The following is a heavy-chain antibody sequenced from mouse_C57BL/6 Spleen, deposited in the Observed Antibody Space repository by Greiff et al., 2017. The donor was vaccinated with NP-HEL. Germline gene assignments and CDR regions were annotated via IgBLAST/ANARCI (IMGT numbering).Heavy chain of an antibody. CDR1: GFNIKDYY. CDR3: ARERVTAQGIDYYAMDY. Sequence: EVQLQQSGAELVKPGASVKLSCTASGFNIKDYYMHWVKQRTEQGLEWIGRIDPEDGETKYAPKFQGKATITADTSSNTAYLQLSSLTSEDTAVYYCARERVTAQGIDYYAMDYWGQGTSVTVSS. D-gene: IGHD3-2*02. CDR2: IDPEDGET. J-gene: IGHJ4*01. V-gene: IGHV14-2*01.